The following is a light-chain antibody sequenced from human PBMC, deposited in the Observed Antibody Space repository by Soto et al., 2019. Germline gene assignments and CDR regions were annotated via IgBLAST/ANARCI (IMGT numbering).Light chain of an antibody. CDR3: QQYNDWPPLT. Sequence: EIVMTQSPAPLSVSPGERATLSCRASKSVSGNLAWYQQKPGQAPRLLIYGASTRATGIPARFIGSGSGTEFTLTITSLQSEDFAVYYCQQYNDWPPLTFGGGTKVEIK. CDR1: KSVSGN. V-gene: IGKV3-15*01. CDR2: GAS. J-gene: IGKJ4*01.